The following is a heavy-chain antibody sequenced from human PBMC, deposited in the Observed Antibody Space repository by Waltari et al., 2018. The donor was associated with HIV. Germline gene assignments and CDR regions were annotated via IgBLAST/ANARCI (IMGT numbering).Heavy chain of an antibody. CDR1: GGSFRGYY. CDR3: ARDSAPGLAVDDDDGEFFYYGLDV. V-gene: IGHV4-34*01. CDR2: VNHVGRT. Sequence: QVHLEQWGTGLLRPSETLSLTCAVYGGSFRGYYWSRIRQSPGRGLEWIGEVNHVGRTNYSPSLKGRVTVSVDTSKNQFSLTMRSVTAADTAVYYCARDSAPGLAVDDDDGEFFYYGLDVWGQGTTVTVSS. D-gene: IGHD6-19*01. J-gene: IGHJ6*01.